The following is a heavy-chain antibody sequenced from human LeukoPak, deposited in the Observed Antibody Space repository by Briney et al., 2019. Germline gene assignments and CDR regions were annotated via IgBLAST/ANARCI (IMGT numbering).Heavy chain of an antibody. J-gene: IGHJ5*02. V-gene: IGHV3-21*01. CDR1: GFTFSSCA. CDR3: ARGVGYCSTTSCLFDP. CDR2: ISSRSSYI. D-gene: IGHD2-2*01. Sequence: PGGSLRLSCAASGFTFSSCAMNWVRQAPGKGLEWDSSISSRSSYIYYADSVKGRFTISRDNAKNSLYLQMNSLRAEDTAVYYCARGVGYCSTTSCLFDPWGQGTLVTVSS.